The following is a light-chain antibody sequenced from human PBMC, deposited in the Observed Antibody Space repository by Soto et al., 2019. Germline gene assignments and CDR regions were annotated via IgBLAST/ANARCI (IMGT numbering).Light chain of an antibody. CDR3: CSYAGSNTWVV. V-gene: IGLV2-11*01. Sequence: SALTQPRSVSGSPGQSVTISCTGTSSDVGGYNYVSWYQQHPGKAPKLMIYDVTMRPSGAPDRFSGSKSDNTASLTISGLQAEDEADYYCCSYAGSNTWVVFGGGTKLTVL. J-gene: IGLJ2*01. CDR1: SSDVGGYNY. CDR2: DVT.